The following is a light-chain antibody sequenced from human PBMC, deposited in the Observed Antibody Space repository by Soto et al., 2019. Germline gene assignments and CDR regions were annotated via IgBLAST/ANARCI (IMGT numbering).Light chain of an antibody. CDR3: HQYDSWT. CDR1: QSVSSSY. V-gene: IGKV3-20*01. Sequence: EIVMTPSPDTVSVSPGEGATLSCRASQSVSSSYLAWYQQKPGQAPRLLIYGASSRATGIPDRFSGSGSGTDFTLTISRLEPEDFAVYYCHQYDSWTFGQGTKVDIK. CDR2: GAS. J-gene: IGKJ1*01.